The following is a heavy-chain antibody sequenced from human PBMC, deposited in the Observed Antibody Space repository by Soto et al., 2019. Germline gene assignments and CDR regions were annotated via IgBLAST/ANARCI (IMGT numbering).Heavy chain of an antibody. CDR1: GGSFSGYY. V-gene: IGHV4-34*01. CDR3: ARAPWLGYLYYYYGMDV. D-gene: IGHD6-19*01. CDR2: INHSGST. J-gene: IGHJ6*02. Sequence: SETLSLTCAVYGGSFSGYYWSWIRQPPGKGLEWIGEINHSGSTNYNPSLKSRVTISVDTSKNQFSLKLSSVTAADTAVYYCARAPWLGYLYYYYGMDVWGQGTTVTVSS.